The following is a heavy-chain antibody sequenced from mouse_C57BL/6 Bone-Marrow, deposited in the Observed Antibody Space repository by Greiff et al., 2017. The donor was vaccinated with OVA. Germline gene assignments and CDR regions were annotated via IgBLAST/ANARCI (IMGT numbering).Heavy chain of an antibody. D-gene: IGHD1-1*02. V-gene: IGHV1-78*01. CDR3: ARGGLSKGHYWYFDV. CDR2: IYPRDGST. J-gene: IGHJ1*03. CDR1: GYTFTDHT. Sequence: QVQLKESDAELVKPGASVKISCKVSGYTFTDHTIHWMKQRPEQGLEWIGYIYPRDGSTKYNEKFKGKATLTADKSSSTAYMQLNSLTSEDSAVYFCARGGLSKGHYWYFDVWGTGTTVTVSS.